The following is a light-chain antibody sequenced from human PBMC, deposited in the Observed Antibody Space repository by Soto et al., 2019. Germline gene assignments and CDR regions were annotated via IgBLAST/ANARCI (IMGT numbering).Light chain of an antibody. CDR3: QQYGNSPIT. CDR1: ERIYSAY. V-gene: IGKV3-20*01. Sequence: EVVLSQSPGTLSLSRGERDTLSCRASERIYSAYLGWYQQKPGQAPRLLIYGTSSRATGIPDRFSGSGSGTDFTLTISRLEPEDFAVYYCQQYGNSPITFGQGTRLEVK. J-gene: IGKJ5*01. CDR2: GTS.